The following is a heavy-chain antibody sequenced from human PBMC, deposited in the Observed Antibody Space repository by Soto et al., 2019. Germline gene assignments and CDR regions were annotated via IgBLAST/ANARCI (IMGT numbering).Heavy chain of an antibody. V-gene: IGHV3-64D*06. J-gene: IGHJ4*02. CDR1: GFTFSSYP. Sequence: GGSLRLSCSASGFTFSSYPMHWVRLAPGKGLEYVSGIDSNGAATYYGDSVKGRFIVSRDNSKNTLNLQMSTLTSEDTAVYYCVKDSSNSGDRLWFDYSGQGTLVTVSS. D-gene: IGHD2-21*02. CDR3: VKDSSNSGDRLWFDY. CDR2: IDSNGAAT.